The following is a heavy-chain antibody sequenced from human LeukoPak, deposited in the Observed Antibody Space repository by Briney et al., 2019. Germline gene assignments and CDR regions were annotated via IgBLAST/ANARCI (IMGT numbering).Heavy chain of an antibody. D-gene: IGHD3-22*01. J-gene: IGHJ3*02. CDR2: INPSGGST. CDR3: ARGGYVSSGYYGTRWLIGAFDI. Sequence: ASVKVSCKASGYTFTSYYMHWVRQAPGQGLEWMGIINPSGGSTSYAQKFQGRVTMTRDMSTSTVYMELSSLRSEDTAVYYCARGGYVSSGYYGTRWLIGAFDIWGQGTMVTVSS. CDR1: GYTFTSYY. V-gene: IGHV1-46*01.